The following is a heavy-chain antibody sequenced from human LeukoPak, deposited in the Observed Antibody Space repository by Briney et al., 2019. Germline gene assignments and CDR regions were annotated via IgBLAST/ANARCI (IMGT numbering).Heavy chain of an antibody. V-gene: IGHV3-7*01. CDR1: GFTFSSYW. CDR3: AKAQPIAAADYYYYYMDV. Sequence: PGGSLRLSCAASGFTFSSYWMSWVRQAPGKGLEWVANIKQDGSEKYYVDSVKGRFTISRDNAKNSLYLQMNSLRAEDTAVYYCAKAQPIAAADYYYYYMDVWGKGTTVTVSS. D-gene: IGHD6-13*01. J-gene: IGHJ6*03. CDR2: IKQDGSEK.